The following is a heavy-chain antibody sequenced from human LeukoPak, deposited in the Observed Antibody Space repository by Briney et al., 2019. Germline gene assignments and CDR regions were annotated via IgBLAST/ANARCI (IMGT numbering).Heavy chain of an antibody. Sequence: SETLSLTCTVSGGSISSYYWSWIRQPPGKGLERIGYIYYSGSTNYNPSLKSRVTISVDTSKNQFSLKLSSVTAADTAVYYCAREHKSYYDILTGSNFDYWGQGTLVTVSS. CDR1: GGSISSYY. CDR2: IYYSGST. CDR3: AREHKSYYDILTGSNFDY. D-gene: IGHD3-9*01. V-gene: IGHV4-59*12. J-gene: IGHJ4*02.